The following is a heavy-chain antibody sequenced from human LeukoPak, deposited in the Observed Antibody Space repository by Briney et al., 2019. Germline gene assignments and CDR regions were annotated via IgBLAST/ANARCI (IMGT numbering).Heavy chain of an antibody. CDR3: ARDYSSGWTVSYYFDY. V-gene: IGHV4-34*01. CDR2: IYHSGST. CDR1: GGSFSGYY. Sequence: SETLSLTCAVYGGSFSGYYWSWIRQPPGKGLEWIGSIYHSGSTYYNPSLKSRVTISVDTSKNQFSLKLSSVTAADTAVYYCARDYSSGWTVSYYFDYWGQGTLVTVSS. D-gene: IGHD6-19*01. J-gene: IGHJ4*02.